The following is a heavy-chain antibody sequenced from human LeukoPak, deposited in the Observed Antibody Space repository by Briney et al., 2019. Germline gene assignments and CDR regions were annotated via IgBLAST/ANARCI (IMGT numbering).Heavy chain of an antibody. J-gene: IGHJ4*02. CDR3: ARDPPDELLLWSGDY. Sequence: ASVKVSCKASGGTFSSYAISWVRQAPGQGLEWMGGIIPIFGTANYAQKFQGRVTITADESTSTAYMELSSLRSEDTAVYYCARDPPDELLLWSGDYWGQGTLVTVSS. D-gene: IGHD3-10*02. CDR1: GGTFSSYA. V-gene: IGHV1-69*13. CDR2: IIPIFGTA.